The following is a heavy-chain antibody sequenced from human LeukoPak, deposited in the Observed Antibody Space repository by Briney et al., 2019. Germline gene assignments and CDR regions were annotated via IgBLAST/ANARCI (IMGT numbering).Heavy chain of an antibody. V-gene: IGHV1-2*02. D-gene: IGHD2-2*01. J-gene: IGHJ4*02. CDR1: GYTFTGYY. Sequence: ASVKVSCKASGYTFTGYYMHWVRQAPGQGLEWMGWINPNSGGTNYAQKFQGRATMTRDTSISTAYMELSRLRSDDTAVYYCARVGVVPAKRTPLDYWGQGTLVTVSS. CDR3: ARVGVVPAKRTPLDY. CDR2: INPNSGGT.